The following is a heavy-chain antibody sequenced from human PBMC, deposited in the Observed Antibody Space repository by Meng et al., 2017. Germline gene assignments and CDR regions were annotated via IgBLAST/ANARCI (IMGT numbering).Heavy chain of an antibody. V-gene: IGHV3-23*04. J-gene: IGHJ4*02. CDR3: AKVSRWEIVRSLDY. CDR2: ISGSGGST. Sequence: EGQLVEAGGGLVQPGGSLRLSCAASGLTFSSYAMSWVRQAPGKGLEWVSVISGSGGSTYYADSVKGRFTISRDNSKNTLYLQMNSLRAEDTAVYYCAKVSRWEIVRSLDYWGQGTLVTVSS. D-gene: IGHD1-26*01. CDR1: GLTFSSYA.